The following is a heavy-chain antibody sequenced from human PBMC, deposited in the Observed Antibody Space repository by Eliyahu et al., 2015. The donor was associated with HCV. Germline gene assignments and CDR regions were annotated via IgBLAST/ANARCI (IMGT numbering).Heavy chain of an antibody. J-gene: IGHJ4*02. D-gene: IGHD5-24*01. Sequence: QVQLQESAPGLVKPSETLSLTCXVSGDSXNGDFYYCWFRQPPGKGLEWIGSVSHDGTPYPNPSLKSRLITSVDKSRNQFSMQLTSVTAADTAIYYCATQWERDGYNSWGQGTLVTVSS. V-gene: IGHV4-38-2*01. CDR1: GDSXNGDFY. CDR3: ATQWERDGYNS. CDR2: VSHDGTP.